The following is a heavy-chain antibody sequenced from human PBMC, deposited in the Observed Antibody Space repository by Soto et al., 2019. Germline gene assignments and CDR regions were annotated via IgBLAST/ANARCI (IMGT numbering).Heavy chain of an antibody. CDR2: IYHSGST. CDR3: ARGGETTANWFDP. Sequence: SETLSLTCAVSGGSISSGGYSWSWIRQPPGKGLEWIGYIYHSGSTYYNPSLKSRVTISVDRSKNQFSLKLSSVTAADTAVYYCARGGETTANWFDPWGQGTLVTVSS. D-gene: IGHD4-17*01. V-gene: IGHV4-30-2*01. J-gene: IGHJ5*02. CDR1: GGSISSGGYS.